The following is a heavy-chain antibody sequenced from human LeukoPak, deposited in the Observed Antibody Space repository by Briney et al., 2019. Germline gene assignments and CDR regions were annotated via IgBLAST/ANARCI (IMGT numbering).Heavy chain of an antibody. J-gene: IGHJ6*02. CDR1: GFTFSSYG. D-gene: IGHD4-17*01. V-gene: IGHV3-33*01. Sequence: PGGFLRLSCAASGFTFSSYGMHWVRQAPGKGLEWVAVIWYDGSNKYYADSVKGRFTISRDNSKNTLYLQMNSLRAEDTAVYYCARDPGDYGDYYYHGMDVWGQGTTVTVSS. CDR3: ARDPGDYGDYYYHGMDV. CDR2: IWYDGSNK.